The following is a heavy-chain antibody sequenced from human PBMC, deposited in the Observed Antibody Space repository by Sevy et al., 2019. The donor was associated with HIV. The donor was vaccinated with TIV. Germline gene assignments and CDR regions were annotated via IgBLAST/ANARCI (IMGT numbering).Heavy chain of an antibody. J-gene: IGHJ4*02. V-gene: IGHV3-21*06. D-gene: IGHD2-15*01. CDR3: ARDHGYCSGGSCYSGGY. Sequence: GGSLRLSCAASGFAVSSSYMSWVRQAPGKGLEWVSASSGTGSYIYYADSVKDRFTISRDNAKNLLYLQMNSLRAEDTAVYYCARDHGYCSGGSCYSGGYWGQGTLVTVSS. CDR2: SSGTGSYI. CDR1: GFAVSSSY.